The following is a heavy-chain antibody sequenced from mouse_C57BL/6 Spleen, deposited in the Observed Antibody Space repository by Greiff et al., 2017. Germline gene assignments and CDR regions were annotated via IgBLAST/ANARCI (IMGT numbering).Heavy chain of an antibody. J-gene: IGHJ3*01. CDR1: GYTFTSYW. CDR2: IYPGSGST. Sequence: QVQLQQPGAELVKPGASVKMSCKASGYTFTSYWITWVKQRPGQGLEWIGDIYPGSGSTNYNEKFKSKATLTVDTSSTAYMQLSSLTSEDSAVYYCAREDNWVFAYWGQGTLVTVSA. V-gene: IGHV1-55*01. CDR3: AREDNWVFAY. D-gene: IGHD4-1*01.